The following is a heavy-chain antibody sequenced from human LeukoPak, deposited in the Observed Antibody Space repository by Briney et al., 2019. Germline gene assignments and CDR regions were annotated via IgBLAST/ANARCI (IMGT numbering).Heavy chain of an antibody. J-gene: IGHJ4*02. CDR1: GFTFSSYG. D-gene: IGHD3-3*01. CDR2: ISYDGSNK. CDR3: AKDVREYDFRGNFDY. Sequence: GGSLRLSCAASGFTFSSYGMHWVRQAPGKGLEWVAVISYDGSNKYYADSVKGRFTISRDNSKNTLYLQMNSLRAEDTAVYYCAKDVREYDFRGNFDYWGQGTLVTVSS. V-gene: IGHV3-30*18.